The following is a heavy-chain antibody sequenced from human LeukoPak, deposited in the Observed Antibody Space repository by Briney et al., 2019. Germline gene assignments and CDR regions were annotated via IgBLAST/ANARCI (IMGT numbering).Heavy chain of an antibody. Sequence: SETLSLTCAVYGGSFSGYYWSWIRQPPGKGLEWIGEINHSGSTNYNPSLKSRVTISVDTSKNQFSLKLSSVTAADTAVYYCARLYDSSGYSSRVYWGQGTLVTVSS. CDR2: INHSGST. D-gene: IGHD3-22*01. V-gene: IGHV4-34*01. J-gene: IGHJ4*02. CDR1: GGSFSGYY. CDR3: ARLYDSSGYSSRVY.